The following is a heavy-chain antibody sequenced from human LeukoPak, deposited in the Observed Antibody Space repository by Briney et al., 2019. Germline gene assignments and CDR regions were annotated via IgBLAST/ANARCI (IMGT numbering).Heavy chain of an antibody. CDR1: GGTFSSYA. V-gene: IGHV1-69*13. Sequence: ASVKVSCKASGGTFSSYAISWVRQSPGQGLEWMGGVIPIFGTANYAQKFQGRVTITADESTSTAYMELSRLRSEDTAVYYCARGYFDPKRDYYYYYMDVWGKGTTVTVSS. CDR2: VIPIFGTA. J-gene: IGHJ6*03. D-gene: IGHD3-9*01. CDR3: ARGYFDPKRDYYYYYMDV.